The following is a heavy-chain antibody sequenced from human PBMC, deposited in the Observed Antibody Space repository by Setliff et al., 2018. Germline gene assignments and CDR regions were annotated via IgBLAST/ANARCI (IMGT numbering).Heavy chain of an antibody. J-gene: IGHJ4*02. CDR1: GVPFRGYY. D-gene: IGHD3-10*01. V-gene: IGHV4-34*01. CDR3: ARGFRRSDSGTYYTY. CDR2: IHHSGGT. Sequence: PSENLSLTCAVHGVPFRGYYWSWIRQPPGKGVESIGDIHHSGGTNYNPSLKSRVTVSIDTSKKHFSLQLSSVTAADTAVYYCARGFRRSDSGTYYTYWGQGTLVTVSS.